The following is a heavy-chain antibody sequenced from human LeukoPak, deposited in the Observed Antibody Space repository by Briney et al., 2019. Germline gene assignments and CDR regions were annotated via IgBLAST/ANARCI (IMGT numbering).Heavy chain of an antibody. V-gene: IGHV4-34*01. Sequence: SETLSLTCAVYGGSFSGYYWSWIRQPPGKGLEWIGEINHSGSTNYNPSLKSRVTISVDTSKNQFSLKLSSVTAADTAVYYCARGRVVRGVIIIPRQYFDYWGQGTLVTVSS. CDR2: INHSGST. J-gene: IGHJ4*02. D-gene: IGHD3-10*01. CDR3: ARGRVVRGVIIIPRQYFDY. CDR1: GGSFSGYY.